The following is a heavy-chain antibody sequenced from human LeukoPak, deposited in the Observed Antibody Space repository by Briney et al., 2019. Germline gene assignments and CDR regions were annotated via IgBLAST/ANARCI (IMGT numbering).Heavy chain of an antibody. D-gene: IGHD2-8*02. CDR2: IKEDGSET. V-gene: IGHV3-7*03. CDR1: GLNFNSRW. J-gene: IGHJ4*02. CDR3: ARDGGWWRFDF. Sequence: GGSLRLSCVASGLNFNSRWMDWVRRAPGRGLEWVASIKEDGSETHYVDSVRGRFTISRDNDKNSLYLQMNNPRAEDTAMYYCARDGGWWRFDFWGQGALVTVSS.